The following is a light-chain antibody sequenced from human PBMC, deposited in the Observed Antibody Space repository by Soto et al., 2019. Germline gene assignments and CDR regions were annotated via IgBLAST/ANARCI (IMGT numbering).Light chain of an antibody. CDR3: QRYDNWPLT. CDR1: QGISSW. Sequence: DIQMTQSPSSLSASVGDRVTITCRASQGISSWLAWYQQKPEKAPKSLIYAASSLQSGVPSRFSGSGSGTDFTLTISSLQPEDFAVYYCQRYDNWPLTFGGGTKVDIK. CDR2: AAS. V-gene: IGKV1D-16*01. J-gene: IGKJ4*01.